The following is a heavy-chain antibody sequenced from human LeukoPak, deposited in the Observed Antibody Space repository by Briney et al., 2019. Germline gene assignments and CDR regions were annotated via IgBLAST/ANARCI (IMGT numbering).Heavy chain of an antibody. D-gene: IGHD3-10*01. CDR2: INHSGST. Sequence: SETLSLTCAVYGGSFSGYYWSWIRQPPGKGLEWIGEINHSGSTNYNPSLKSRVTISVDTSKNQFSLKLSSVTAEDTAVYYCAREYYYGSGRQKRFDPWGQGTLVTVSS. V-gene: IGHV4-34*01. CDR3: AREYYYGSGRQKRFDP. CDR1: GGSFSGYY. J-gene: IGHJ5*02.